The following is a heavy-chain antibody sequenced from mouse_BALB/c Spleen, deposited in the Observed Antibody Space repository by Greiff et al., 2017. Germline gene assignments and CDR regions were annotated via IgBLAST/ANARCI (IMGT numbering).Heavy chain of an antibody. Sequence: VQLQQSGAELVKPGASVKLSCTASGFNIKDTYMHWVKQRPEQGLEWIGRIDPANGNTKYDPKFQGKATITADTSSNTAYLQLSSLTSEDTAVYYCAITTVVAHDYWGQGTTLTVSS. D-gene: IGHD1-1*01. CDR2: IDPANGNT. CDR3: AITTVVAHDY. V-gene: IGHV14-3*02. J-gene: IGHJ2*01. CDR1: GFNIKDTY.